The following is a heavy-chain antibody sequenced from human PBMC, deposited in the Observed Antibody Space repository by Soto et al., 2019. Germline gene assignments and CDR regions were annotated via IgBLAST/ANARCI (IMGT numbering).Heavy chain of an antibody. Sequence: QVQLVQSGAEVKKPGSSVKVSCKASGGTFSSYAISWVRQAPGQGLEWMGGIIPIFGTANYAQKFQGRVPTSADESTSTAYMELSSLRSEDTVVYYCARELAYYYDSSGSIFDPWGQGPLVTVSS. V-gene: IGHV1-69*01. J-gene: IGHJ5*02. CDR3: ARELAYYYDSSGSIFDP. CDR2: IIPIFGTA. CDR1: GGTFSSYA. D-gene: IGHD3-22*01.